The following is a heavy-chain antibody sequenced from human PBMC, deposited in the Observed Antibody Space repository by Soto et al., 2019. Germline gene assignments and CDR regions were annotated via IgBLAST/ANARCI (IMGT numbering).Heavy chain of an antibody. CDR2: INPDSGGT. J-gene: IGHJ2*01. CDR3: AIRTGQLAIISEFDGDWFFEV. Sequence: QEQLVQSGAEVKKPGASLKVSCKASGYTFTDYYIHWVRQAPGQGLEWVGWINPDSGGTNLAQRFQGRATMTSDTSINTAYMELSSLRSDDTAVYYCAIRTGQLAIISEFDGDWFFEVWGRGTLVTVSS. CDR1: GYTFTDYY. D-gene: IGHD2-2*01. V-gene: IGHV1-2*02.